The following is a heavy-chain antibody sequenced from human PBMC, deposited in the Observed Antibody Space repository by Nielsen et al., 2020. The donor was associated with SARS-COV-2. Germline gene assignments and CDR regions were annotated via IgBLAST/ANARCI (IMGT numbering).Heavy chain of an antibody. CDR1: GGSISSGGYY. D-gene: IGHD5-12*01. V-gene: IGHV4-31*03. Sequence: SETLSPTCTVSGGSISSGGYYWSWIRHHPGKGLEWIGYIYFSGRTCYNPSLKSRVTISVDTSKNQFSPSLRSVTAADTAVYYCARESSGYDHYNYGMDVWGQGTTVTVSS. CDR3: ARESSGYDHYNYGMDV. CDR2: IYFSGRT. J-gene: IGHJ6*02.